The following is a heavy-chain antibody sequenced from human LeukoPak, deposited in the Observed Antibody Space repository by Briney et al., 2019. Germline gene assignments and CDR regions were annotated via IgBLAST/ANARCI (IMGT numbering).Heavy chain of an antibody. V-gene: IGHV1-8*01. J-gene: IGHJ4*02. D-gene: IGHD3-3*01. CDR2: MNPNSGNT. CDR1: GYTFTSYD. Sequence: ASVKVSCKASGYTFTSYDINWVRQATGQGLEWMGWMNPNSGNTGYAQKFQGRVTMTRNTSISTAYMELSSLRSEDTAVYYCARGPSTENYGFWSGYYTNPFDYWGQGTLVTVSS. CDR3: ARGPSTENYGFWSGYYTNPFDY.